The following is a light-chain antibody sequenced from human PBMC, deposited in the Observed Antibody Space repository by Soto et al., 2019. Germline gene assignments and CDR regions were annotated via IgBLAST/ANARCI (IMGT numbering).Light chain of an antibody. Sequence: QSALTQPPSVSAAPGQKVTISCSGSSSNIENNYVSWYQQLPGTAPKLLIYENNKRPSGIPDRFSGSKSGTSATLGITGLQTGDEADYYCGTWDSRLSAAPWVFGAGTKVTVL. CDR2: ENN. V-gene: IGLV1-51*02. CDR1: SSNIENNY. CDR3: GTWDSRLSAAPWV. J-gene: IGLJ1*01.